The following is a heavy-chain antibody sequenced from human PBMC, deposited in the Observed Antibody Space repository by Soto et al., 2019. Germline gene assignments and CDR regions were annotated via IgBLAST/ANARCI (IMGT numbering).Heavy chain of an antibody. CDR3: ANEQYSGSPGKPDY. D-gene: IGHD1-26*01. J-gene: IGHJ4*01. CDR2: ISGSGGTT. CDR1: GFTFSSYA. V-gene: IGHV3-23*01. Sequence: EVQLLESGGGLVQPGGSLRLSCAASGFTFSSYAMSWVRQAPGKGLEWVSAISGSGGTTYYADSVKGRFTISRDNSKNPLYLQVNRLRDEDTADYYCANEQYSGSPGKPDYWGHGTLVTVSS.